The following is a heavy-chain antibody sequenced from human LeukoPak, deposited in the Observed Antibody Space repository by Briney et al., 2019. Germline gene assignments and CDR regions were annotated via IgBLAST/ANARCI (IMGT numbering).Heavy chain of an antibody. J-gene: IGHJ3*02. V-gene: IGHV1-8*01. CDR3: ARGRKTGTRVAVDI. CDR2: MGANNGNT. CDR1: GYTFTSYD. Sequence: ASVKVSCRASGYTFTSYDINWVRQATGQGLEWMGWMGANNGNTGYAQKFQGRVTMTRNTSKSTAYMELSSLRSEDTAVYYCARGRKTGTRVAVDIWGQGTMVTVSS.